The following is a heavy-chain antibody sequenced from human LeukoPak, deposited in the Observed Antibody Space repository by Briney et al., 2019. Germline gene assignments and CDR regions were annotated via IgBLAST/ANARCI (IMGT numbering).Heavy chain of an antibody. D-gene: IGHD1-1*01. V-gene: IGHV3-53*04. CDR1: GFTVSTNC. J-gene: IGHJ4*02. Sequence: GGSLRLSCAASGFTVSTNCMIWVRQPPGKGLEWVIDIYDTGRTYTAESVKGRFTISRHNSNNTVYLQMNNQRAEDTAMYYCARVDTTLSYKLDYWGQGTLVTVSS. CDR3: ARVDTTLSYKLDY. CDR2: IYDTGRT.